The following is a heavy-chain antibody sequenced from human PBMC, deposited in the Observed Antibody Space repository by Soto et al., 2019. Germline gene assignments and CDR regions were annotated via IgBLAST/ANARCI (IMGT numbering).Heavy chain of an antibody. CDR2: IGGGGIST. V-gene: IGHV3-23*01. Sequence: GGSLRLSCIASGFTFSDYAMSWVRQAPGKGLEWVSAIGGGGISTYYAESVKGRFTISRDNSKNTLYLEMNSLRAEDTAVYYCAKGSSGYRPYYFDFWGQGTPVTVSS. CDR1: GFTFSDYA. D-gene: IGHD3-22*01. CDR3: AKGSSGYRPYYFDF. J-gene: IGHJ4*02.